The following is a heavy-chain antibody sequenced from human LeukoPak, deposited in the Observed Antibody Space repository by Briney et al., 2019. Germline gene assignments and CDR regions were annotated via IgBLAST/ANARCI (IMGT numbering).Heavy chain of an antibody. Sequence: SSETLSLTCAVYGGSFSGYYWSWIRQPPGKGLEWIGEINHSGSANYNPSLMSRVTISLDTSKNHFSLNLSSVTAADTAVYYCARGQGTVTTHWGQGTLVTVSS. CDR1: GGSFSGYY. V-gene: IGHV4-34*01. CDR2: INHSGSA. D-gene: IGHD4-11*01. CDR3: ARGQGTVTTH. J-gene: IGHJ4*02.